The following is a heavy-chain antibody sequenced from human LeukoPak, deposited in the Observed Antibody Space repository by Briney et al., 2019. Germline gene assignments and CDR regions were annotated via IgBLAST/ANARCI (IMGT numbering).Heavy chain of an antibody. D-gene: IGHD2-21*02. Sequence: GGSLRLSCAASGFTFSNAWMSWVRQAPGKGLEWVGRIKSKTDGGTTDYAAPVKGRFTISRDDSKNTLYLQMNSLKTEDTAVYYCTTSSPYCGGDCPNHDYWGQGTLVTVSS. CDR2: IKSKTDGGTT. CDR3: TTSSPYCGGDCPNHDY. V-gene: IGHV3-15*01. CDR1: GFTFSNAW. J-gene: IGHJ4*02.